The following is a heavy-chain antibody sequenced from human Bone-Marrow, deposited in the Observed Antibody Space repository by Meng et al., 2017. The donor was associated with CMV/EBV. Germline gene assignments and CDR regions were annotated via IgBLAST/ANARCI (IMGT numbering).Heavy chain of an antibody. D-gene: IGHD2-2*01. Sequence: GGSLRLSCAASGFTFSSYAIHWVRLAPGKGLEWVAVISYDGSNKYYADSVKGRFTISRDNSKNTLYLQMNSLRAEDTAVYFCASDYLDLLPNYWGQGTLVSVSS. CDR3: ASDYLDLLPNY. V-gene: IGHV3-30*04. CDR2: ISYDGSNK. J-gene: IGHJ4*02. CDR1: GFTFSSYA.